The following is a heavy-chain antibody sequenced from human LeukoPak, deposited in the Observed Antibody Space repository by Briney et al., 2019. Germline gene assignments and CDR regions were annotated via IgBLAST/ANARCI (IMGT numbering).Heavy chain of an antibody. CDR1: GGTFSSYD. D-gene: IGHD3-3*01. CDR2: IIPIFGTA. CDR3: ARGFGSGLRGHYYYYYMDV. Sequence: ASVKVSCKASGGTFSSYDISWVRQAPGQGLEWMGGIIPIFGTANYAQKLQGRVTITADKSTSTAYMELSSLRSEDTAVYYCARGFGSGLRGHYYYYYMDVWGKGTTVTVSS. J-gene: IGHJ6*03. V-gene: IGHV1-69*06.